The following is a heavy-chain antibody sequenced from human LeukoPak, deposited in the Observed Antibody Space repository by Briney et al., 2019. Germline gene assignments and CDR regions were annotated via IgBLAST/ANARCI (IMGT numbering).Heavy chain of an antibody. CDR3: ARDRGISRDLFDY. CDR2: INPNSGGT. CDR1: GYTFTGYY. Sequence: GASVKVSCKASGYTFTGYYMHWVRQAPGQGLEWMGWINPNSGGTNYAQKFQGRVTMTRDTSISTAYMELSRLRSDDTAVYYCARDRGISRDLFDYWGQGTLVTVSS. V-gene: IGHV1-2*02. J-gene: IGHJ4*02. D-gene: IGHD6-13*01.